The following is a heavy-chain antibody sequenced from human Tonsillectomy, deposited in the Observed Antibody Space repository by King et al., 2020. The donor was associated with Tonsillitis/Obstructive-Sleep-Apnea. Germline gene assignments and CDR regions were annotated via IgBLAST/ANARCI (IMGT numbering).Heavy chain of an antibody. J-gene: IGHJ4*02. CDR1: GGSISSYY. D-gene: IGHD6-6*01. V-gene: IGHV4-59*01. CDR3: ARAGEIAARQPTHFDY. Sequence: QLQESGPGLVKPSETLSLTCTVSGGSISSYYWSWIRQPPGKGLEWIGYIYYSGSTNYNPSLKSRVTISVDTSKNQFSLKLRSVTAADTAVYYCARAGEIAARQPTHFDYWGQGSLVTVSS. CDR2: IYYSGST.